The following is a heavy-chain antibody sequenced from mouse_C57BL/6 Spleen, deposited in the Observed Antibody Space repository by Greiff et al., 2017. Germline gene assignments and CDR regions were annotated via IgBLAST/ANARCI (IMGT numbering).Heavy chain of an antibody. Sequence: LVESGAELMKPGASVKLSCKATGYTFTGYWIEWVKQRPGHGLEWIGEILPGSGSTNYTEKFKGKATFTADTSSNTAYMQLSSLTTEDSAIYYCARNHYYGSRAWFAYWGQGTLVTVSA. CDR2: ILPGSGST. V-gene: IGHV1-9*01. D-gene: IGHD1-1*01. CDR1: GYTFTGYW. J-gene: IGHJ3*01. CDR3: ARNHYYGSRAWFAY.